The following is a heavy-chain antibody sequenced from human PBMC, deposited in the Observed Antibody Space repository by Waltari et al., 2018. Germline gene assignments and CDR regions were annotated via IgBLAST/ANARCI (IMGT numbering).Heavy chain of an antibody. CDR1: GGSVTGAN. CDR3: ARGNYGLFSGHYSDL. J-gene: IGHJ5*02. V-gene: IGHV4-4*07. Sequence: QVELQESGPGLVKPSETLSLTYTVSGGSVTGANWRWVRQPAGKGLEWIGRIFASGGTDYNPSFKSRVTMSVDTSKNEFSLRLTSVTAADTAVYYCARGNYGLFSGHYSDLWGRGTRVTVSS. CDR2: IFASGGT. D-gene: IGHD3-3*01.